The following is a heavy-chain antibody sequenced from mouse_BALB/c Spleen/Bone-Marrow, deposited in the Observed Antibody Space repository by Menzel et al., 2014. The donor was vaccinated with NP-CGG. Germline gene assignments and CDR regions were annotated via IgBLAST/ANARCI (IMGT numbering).Heavy chain of an antibody. V-gene: IGHV1S81*02. Sequence: QVQLQQSGAELVKPGASVKLSCKASGYTFTSYYMYWVKPRPGQGLEWFGEINPSNGGTNFNEKFKNKATLTVDKSSSTAYMQLSSLTSEDSAVYYCSRGRWDALDYWGQGTSVTVSS. J-gene: IGHJ4*01. CDR1: GYTFTSYY. CDR3: SRGRWDALDY. CDR2: INPSNGGT. D-gene: IGHD2-3*01.